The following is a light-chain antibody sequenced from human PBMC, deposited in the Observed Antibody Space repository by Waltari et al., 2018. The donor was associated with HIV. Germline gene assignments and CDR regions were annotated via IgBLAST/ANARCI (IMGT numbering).Light chain of an antibody. V-gene: IGLV1-44*01. CDR2: RNN. J-gene: IGLJ1*01. Sequence: QSVLTQPPSASGTPGQRITISCSGSSSAIGSNTVNWFQQPPGTAPKLLIFRNNHRPSGVPDRFSGSKSGTSASLAISGLQSEDEADYCCAAWDDSLNGYVFGAGTKVTVL. CDR1: SSAIGSNT. CDR3: AAWDDSLNGYV.